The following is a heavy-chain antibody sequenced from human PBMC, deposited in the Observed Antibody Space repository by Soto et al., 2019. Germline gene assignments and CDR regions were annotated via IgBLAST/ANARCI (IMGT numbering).Heavy chain of an antibody. Sequence: SETLSLTCAVYGGSFSGYYWSWIRQPPGKGLEWIGEINHSGSTNYNPSLKSRVTISVDTSKNQFSLKLSSVTAADTAVYYCARQTGDIVVVVAATGWFDPWGQGTLVTVSS. V-gene: IGHV4-34*01. CDR1: GGSFSGYY. J-gene: IGHJ5*02. D-gene: IGHD2-15*01. CDR2: INHSGST. CDR3: ARQTGDIVVVVAATGWFDP.